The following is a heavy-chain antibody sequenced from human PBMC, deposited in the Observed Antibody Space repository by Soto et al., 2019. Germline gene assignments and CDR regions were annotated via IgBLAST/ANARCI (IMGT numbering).Heavy chain of an antibody. CDR2: IKQDGSEK. V-gene: IGHV3-7*01. CDR3: ARGGHCSSTSCYTSRSAFDI. CDR1: GFTFSSYW. Sequence: EVQLVESGGGLVQPGGSLRLSCAASGFTFSSYWMSWVRQAPGKGLEWVANIKQDGSEKYYVDSVKGRFTISRDNAKNSLYLQVNSLGAEDTAVYYCARGGHCSSTSCYTSRSAFDIWGQGTMVTVSS. D-gene: IGHD2-2*02. J-gene: IGHJ3*02.